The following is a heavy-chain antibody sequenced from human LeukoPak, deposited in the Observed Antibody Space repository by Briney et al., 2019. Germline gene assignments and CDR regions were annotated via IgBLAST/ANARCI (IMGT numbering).Heavy chain of an antibody. Sequence: GGSLILSCAASGFTFSSYAMSWVRQAPGKGLEWVSAISGSGGSTYYADSVKGRFTISRDNSKNTLYLQMNSLRAEDTAVYYCANLIAVAGTVFDYWGQGTLVTVSS. V-gene: IGHV3-23*01. CDR1: GFTFSSYA. D-gene: IGHD6-19*01. J-gene: IGHJ4*02. CDR2: ISGSGGST. CDR3: ANLIAVAGTVFDY.